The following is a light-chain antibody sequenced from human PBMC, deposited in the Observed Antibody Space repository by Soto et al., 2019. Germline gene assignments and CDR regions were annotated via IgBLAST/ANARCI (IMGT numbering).Light chain of an antibody. CDR1: STDVGGFNY. CDR2: DVS. V-gene: IGLV2-14*01. Sequence: QSALTQPASVSGSPGQSIAISCTGTSTDVGGFNYVSWYQQHPGKAPKLMIYDVSYRPSGVSDRFSGSKSGSTASLTISGLQAEEEADYYCSSYTSSSTYVFGTGTKLTVL. J-gene: IGLJ1*01. CDR3: SSYTSSSTYV.